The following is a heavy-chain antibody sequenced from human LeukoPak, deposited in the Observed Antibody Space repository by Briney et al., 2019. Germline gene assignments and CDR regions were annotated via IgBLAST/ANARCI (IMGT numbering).Heavy chain of an antibody. CDR1: GGSISSGGYY. V-gene: IGHV4-31*03. CDR3: ASGYSSGWYIDY. J-gene: IGHJ4*02. Sequence: SGTLSLTCTVSGGSISSGGYYWSWIRQHPGKGLEWIGYVYYSGSTYYNPSLKSRVTISVDTSKNQFSLKLSSVTAADTAVYYCASGYSSGWYIDYWGQGTLVTVSS. D-gene: IGHD6-19*01. CDR2: VYYSGST.